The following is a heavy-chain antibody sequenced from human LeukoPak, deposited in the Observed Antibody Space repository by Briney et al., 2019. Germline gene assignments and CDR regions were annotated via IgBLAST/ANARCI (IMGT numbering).Heavy chain of an antibody. CDR2: IYYSGTT. CDR3: ARFSIAARPHYYYYGMDV. CDR1: GGSISSYY. Sequence: SETLSLTCTVSGGSISSYYWSWIRQPPGKGLEWIGYIYYSGTTNYNPSLKSRVTILVDTSKNQFSLKLSSVTAADTAVYYCARFSIAARPHYYYYGMDVWGQGTTVTVSS. J-gene: IGHJ6*02. D-gene: IGHD6-6*01. V-gene: IGHV4-59*12.